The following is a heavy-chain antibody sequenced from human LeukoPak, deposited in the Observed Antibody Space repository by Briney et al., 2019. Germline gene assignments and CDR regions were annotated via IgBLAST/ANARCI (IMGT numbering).Heavy chain of an antibody. J-gene: IGHJ4*02. CDR2: ISSRSTYI. CDR1: GFAFSDYS. CDR3: ARFRRDSLNYNDY. V-gene: IGHV3-21*01. D-gene: IGHD5-24*01. Sequence: GGSLRLSCAASGFAFSDYSINWVRQAPGKGLEWVSSISSRSTYIYYADSVKGRFTISRDNAKNSMYLQMNDLRAEDTAIYYCARFRRDSLNYNDYWGQGTLVTVSS.